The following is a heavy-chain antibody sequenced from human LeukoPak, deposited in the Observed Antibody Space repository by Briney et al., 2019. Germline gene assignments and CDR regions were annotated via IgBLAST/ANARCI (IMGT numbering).Heavy chain of an antibody. J-gene: IGHJ4*02. CDR1: GGSISSGGYS. V-gene: IGHV4-30-2*03. CDR3: ASPSAYGSGSYPVDY. CDR2: IYYSGST. D-gene: IGHD3-10*01. Sequence: PSQTLSLTCAVSGGSISSGGYSWSWIRQPPGKGLEWIGYIYYSGSTYYNPSLKSRVTISVDTSKNQFSLKLSSVTAADTAVYYCASPSAYGSGSYPVDYWGQGTLVTVSS.